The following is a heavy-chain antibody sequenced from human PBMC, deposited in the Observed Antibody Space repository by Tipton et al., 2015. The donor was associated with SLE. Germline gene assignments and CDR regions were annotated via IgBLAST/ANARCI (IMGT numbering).Heavy chain of an antibody. V-gene: IGHV4-34*10. CDR2: IYYSGRT. CDR1: GGSFSGYY. Sequence: TLSLTCAVYGGSFSGYYWDWIRQPPGKGLEWIGTIYYSGRTDYNPSLKSRVTMSVDTSMNQFSLRLRSVTAADTAVYYCARRRFQSAPDYWGQGTLVSVSS. J-gene: IGHJ4*02. CDR3: ARRRFQSAPDY. D-gene: IGHD2-21*01.